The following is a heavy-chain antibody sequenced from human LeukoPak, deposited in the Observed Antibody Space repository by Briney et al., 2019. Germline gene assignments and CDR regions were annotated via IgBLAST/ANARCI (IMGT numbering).Heavy chain of an antibody. Sequence: ASVKVSCKASGGTFSSCAISWVRQAPGQGLEWMGIINPSGGSTSYAQKFQGRVTMIRDTSTSTVYMELSSLRSEDTAVYYCARTGGSSWYDYWGQGTLVTVSS. V-gene: IGHV1-46*03. CDR1: GGTFSSCA. J-gene: IGHJ4*02. CDR3: ARTGGSSWYDY. D-gene: IGHD6-13*01. CDR2: INPSGGST.